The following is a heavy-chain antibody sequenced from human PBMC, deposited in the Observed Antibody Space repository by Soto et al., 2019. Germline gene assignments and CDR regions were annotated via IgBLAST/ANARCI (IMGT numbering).Heavy chain of an antibody. D-gene: IGHD3-16*01. V-gene: IGHV4-34*01. CDR1: GGSFSGYY. CDR3: ARVGGIPPAPPYYYYYSGMDV. Sequence: SETLSLTCAVYGGSFSGYYWSWIRQPPGKGLEWIGEINHSGSTNYNPSLKSRVTISVDTSKNQFSLKLSSVTPADPAVYYCARVGGIPPAPPYYYYYSGMDVGGKGTRVPVPS. CDR2: INHSGST. J-gene: IGHJ6*04.